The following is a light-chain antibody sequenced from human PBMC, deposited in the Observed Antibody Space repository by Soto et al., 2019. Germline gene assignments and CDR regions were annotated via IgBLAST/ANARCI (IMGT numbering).Light chain of an antibody. CDR2: DAS. V-gene: IGKV1D-13*01. CDR3: QHFQNYPIT. J-gene: IGKJ5*01. Sequence: IQLTQSPSSLSASVGDRVTITCRSSQDITSALAWYQQKPGKVPKVLIYDASNLESGVPSRFSGSGSGKDFILTISSLQPEDFATYYCQHFQNYPITFGQGTRLEIK. CDR1: QDITSA.